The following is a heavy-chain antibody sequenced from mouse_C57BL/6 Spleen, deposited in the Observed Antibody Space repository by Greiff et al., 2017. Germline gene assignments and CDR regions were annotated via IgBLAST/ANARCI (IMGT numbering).Heavy chain of an antibody. J-gene: IGHJ2*01. CDR2: IHPSDSDT. V-gene: IGHV1-74*01. CDR3: AILGYYGSSFYFGY. D-gene: IGHD1-1*01. CDR1: GYTFTSYW. Sequence: QVQLQQPGAELVKPGASVKVSCKASGYTFTSYWMHWVKQRPGQGLEWIGRIHPSDSDTNYNQKFKGKATLTVDKSSSTAYMQLSSLTSEDSAVYYCAILGYYGSSFYFGYWGQGATLTVSS.